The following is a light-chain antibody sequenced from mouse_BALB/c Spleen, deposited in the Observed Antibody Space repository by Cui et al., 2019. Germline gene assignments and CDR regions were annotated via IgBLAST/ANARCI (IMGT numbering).Light chain of an antibody. V-gene: IGKV8-30*01. CDR2: WAS. CDR1: QSLLYSSNRKNY. J-gene: IGKJ5*01. Sequence: DIVMSQSPSSLAVSVGEKVTMSCKSSQSLLYSSNRKNYLAWYQQKPGQSPKLLIYWASTRESGVPDRFTGSGSGTDFTLTISSVKAEDLAVYYCQQYYSYPLTFGAGTKLELK. CDR3: QQYYSYPLT.